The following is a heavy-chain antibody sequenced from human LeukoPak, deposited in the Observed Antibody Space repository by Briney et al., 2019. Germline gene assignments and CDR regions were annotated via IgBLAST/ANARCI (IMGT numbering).Heavy chain of an antibody. CDR3: ARDVDTAMASHYYYYYGMDV. CDR1: GFTFSDYY. CDR2: IRSSGSTI. Sequence: GGSLRLSCAASGFTFSDYYMSWIRQAPGKGLEWVSYIRSSGSTIYYADSVKGRFTISRDNAKNSLYLQMNSLRAEDTAVYYCARDVDTAMASHYYYYYGMDVWGQGTTVTVSS. J-gene: IGHJ6*02. V-gene: IGHV3-11*01. D-gene: IGHD5-18*01.